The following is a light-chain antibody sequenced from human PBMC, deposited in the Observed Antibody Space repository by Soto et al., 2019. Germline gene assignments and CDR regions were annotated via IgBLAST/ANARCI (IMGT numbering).Light chain of an antibody. CDR3: QQYGSSPPVYT. CDR2: GAS. V-gene: IGKV3-20*01. Sequence: EIGLTQSPGTLSLSPGERATLSCMASQSVSSNDLAWYQQKPGQAPRLLIYGASSRVTGIPDRFSGSGSGTDFSLTISRLEPEDFAVYYCQQYGSSPPVYTFGQGTKLEIK. J-gene: IGKJ2*01. CDR1: QSVSSND.